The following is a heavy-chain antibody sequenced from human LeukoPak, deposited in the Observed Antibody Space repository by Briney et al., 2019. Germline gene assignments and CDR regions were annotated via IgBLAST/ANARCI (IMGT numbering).Heavy chain of an antibody. CDR1: GGSISSYY. V-gene: IGHV4-4*07. D-gene: IGHD3-22*01. CDR2: IYTSGST. CDR3: ARAIGYYYDSSGYYYDY. J-gene: IGHJ4*02. Sequence: SSETLSLTCTVSGGSISSYYWSWIRQPAGKGLEWIGRIYTSGSTNYNPSLKSRVTISVDTSKNQFSLKLSSVTAADTAVYYCARAIGYYYDSSGYYYDYWGQGTLVTVSS.